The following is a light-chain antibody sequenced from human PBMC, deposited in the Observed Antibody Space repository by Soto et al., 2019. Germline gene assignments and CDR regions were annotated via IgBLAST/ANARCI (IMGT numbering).Light chain of an antibody. CDR3: SSYTSSSTPCV. V-gene: IGLV2-14*01. Sequence: ALTQPASVSGSPGQSITISCTGTSSDVGGYNYVSWYQQHPGKAPKLMIYDVSNRPSGVSNRFSGSKSGNTASLTISGLQAEDEADYYCSSYTSSSTPCVFGTGTKVTVL. CDR2: DVS. CDR1: SSDVGGYNY. J-gene: IGLJ1*01.